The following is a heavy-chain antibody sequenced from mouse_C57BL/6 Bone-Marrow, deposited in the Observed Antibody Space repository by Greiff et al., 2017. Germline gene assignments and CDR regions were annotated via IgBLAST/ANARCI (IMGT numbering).Heavy chain of an antibody. Sequence: EVKLMESGGDLVKPGGSLKLSCAASGFTFSSYGMSWVRQTPDKRLEWVATISSGGSYTYYPDSVKGRFTISRDNAKKTLYLQMSSLKSEDTAMYYCARRRGWFAYWGQGTLVTVSA. CDR1: GFTFSSYG. CDR3: ARRRGWFAY. J-gene: IGHJ3*01. CDR2: ISSGGSYT. V-gene: IGHV5-6*02.